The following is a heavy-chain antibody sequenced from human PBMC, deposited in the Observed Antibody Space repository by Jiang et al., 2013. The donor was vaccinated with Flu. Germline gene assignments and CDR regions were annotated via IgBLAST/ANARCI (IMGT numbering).Heavy chain of an antibody. CDR2: IYYSGST. V-gene: IGHV4-59*01. Sequence: GPGLVKPSETLSLTCTVSGDSISNYYWSWLRQPPGRGLEWIGYIYYSGSTNYNPSLESRVTISVDTSKKKFSLRLSSVTAADTAVYYCARSYTSSWFDPVGPGNPGHRLL. CDR1: GDSISNYY. CDR3: ARSYTSSWFDP. D-gene: IGHD3-16*02. J-gene: IGHJ5*02.